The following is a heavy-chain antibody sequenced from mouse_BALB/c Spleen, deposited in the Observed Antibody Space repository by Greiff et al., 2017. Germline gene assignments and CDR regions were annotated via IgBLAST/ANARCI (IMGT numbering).Heavy chain of an antibody. J-gene: IGHJ4*01. V-gene: IGHV5-17*02. Sequence: ESGGGLVQPGGSRKLSCAASGFTFSSFGMHWVRQAPEKGLEWVAYISSGSSTIYYADTVKGRFTISRDNPKNTLFLQMTSLRSEDTAMYYCARRTVITDYAMDYWGQGTSVTVSS. CDR2: ISSGSSTI. CDR1: GFTFSSFG. D-gene: IGHD2-4*01. CDR3: ARRTVITDYAMDY.